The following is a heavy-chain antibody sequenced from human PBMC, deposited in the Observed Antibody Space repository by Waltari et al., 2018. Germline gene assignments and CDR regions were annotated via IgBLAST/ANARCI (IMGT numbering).Heavy chain of an antibody. D-gene: IGHD5-12*01. Sequence: QVQLVQSGAEVKKPGASVKVSCKASGYTFTTLSMHWVRQAPGQRLEWMGWINVGNGDRKYSQNFQGRVTFTRDTSANTAYMELSSLRSEDTAVYYCTRGIKRGYSSGPENFDYWGQGTLVTVSS. CDR2: INVGNGDR. CDR3: TRGIKRGYSSGPENFDY. CDR1: GYTFTTLS. J-gene: IGHJ4*02. V-gene: IGHV1-3*01.